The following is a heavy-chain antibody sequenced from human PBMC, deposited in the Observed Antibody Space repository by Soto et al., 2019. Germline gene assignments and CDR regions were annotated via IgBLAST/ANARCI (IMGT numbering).Heavy chain of an antibody. J-gene: IGHJ6*02. CDR1: GFTFSTHV. CDR3: ARDPYDSSVPEEMDV. CDR2: ISSSSSYT. Sequence: GGSLRLSCAASGFTFSTHVIHWVRRAPGKGLEWVSYISSSSSYTNYADSVKGRSTISRDNAKNSLYLQMNSLRAEDTAVYYCARDPYDSSVPEEMDVWGQGTTVTVSS. V-gene: IGHV3-21*05. D-gene: IGHD3-22*01.